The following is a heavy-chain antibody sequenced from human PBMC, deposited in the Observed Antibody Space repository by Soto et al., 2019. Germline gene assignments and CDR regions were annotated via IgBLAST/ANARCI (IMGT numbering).Heavy chain of an antibody. Sequence: SETLSLTCAVYGGSFSGYYWTWIRQPPGTGLEWIGEINHSGSTNYNPSLKSRVTISVDTSKNQFSLKLTSVTAADTAVYYCAREFYYDSSGIGFDYWGQGTLVTVSS. J-gene: IGHJ4*02. V-gene: IGHV4-34*01. D-gene: IGHD3-22*01. CDR3: AREFYYDSSGIGFDY. CDR2: INHSGST. CDR1: GGSFSGYY.